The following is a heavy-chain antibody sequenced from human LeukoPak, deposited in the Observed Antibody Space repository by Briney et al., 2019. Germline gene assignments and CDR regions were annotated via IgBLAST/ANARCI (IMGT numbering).Heavy chain of an antibody. J-gene: IGHJ4*02. D-gene: IGHD4-17*01. V-gene: IGHV4-59*01. CDR1: GGSISSYY. Sequence: SETLSLTCAVSGGSISSYYWSWIRQPPGKGLEWIGYIYYSGSTNYNPSLKSRITISVDTSKNQFSLKLSSVTAADTAVYYCARETTTAFDYWGQGTLVTVSS. CDR2: IYYSGST. CDR3: ARETTTAFDY.